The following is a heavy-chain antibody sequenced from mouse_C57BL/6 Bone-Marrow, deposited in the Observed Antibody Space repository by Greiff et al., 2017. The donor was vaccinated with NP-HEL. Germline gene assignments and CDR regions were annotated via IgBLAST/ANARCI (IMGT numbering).Heavy chain of an antibody. V-gene: IGHV5-6*01. Sequence: EVQVVESGGDLVKPGGSLKLSCAASGFTFSSYGMSWVRQTPDKRLEWVATISRGGSYTYYPDSVKGRFTISRDNAKNTLYLQMSSLKSEDTAMCYGARHARLIWLGKGNWYFDVWGRGTTVTVSS. CDR1: GFTFSSYG. CDR3: ARHARLIWLGKGNWYFDV. CDR2: ISRGGSYT. J-gene: IGHJ1*03. D-gene: IGHD2-2*01.